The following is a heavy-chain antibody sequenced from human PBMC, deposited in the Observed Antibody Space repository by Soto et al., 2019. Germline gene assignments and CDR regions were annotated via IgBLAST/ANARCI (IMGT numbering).Heavy chain of an antibody. CDR1: GDSVSSNSAA. Sequence: PSQTLSLTCAISGDSVSSNSAAWNWIRQSPSRGLEWLGRTYYKSKWYNDYAVSVKSRLTINPDTSKNQFSLQLNSVTPEDTAVYYCARDQGYSHGDYFYYYSGMDVWGQGTTVTVS. V-gene: IGHV6-1*01. J-gene: IGHJ6*02. CDR2: TYYKSKWYN. CDR3: ARDQGYSHGDYFYYYSGMDV. D-gene: IGHD5-18*01.